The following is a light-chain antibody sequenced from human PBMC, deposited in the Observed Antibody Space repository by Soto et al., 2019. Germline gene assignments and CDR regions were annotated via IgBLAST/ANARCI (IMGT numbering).Light chain of an antibody. V-gene: IGKV1-5*03. CDR3: QQYKTYWT. CDR2: KAS. Sequence: DSQMTQSPSTLSASVGDRVTITCRASQSVSSWLAWFQQKPGKAPKLLIYKASNLQSGVSSRFSGGGSGTKFTLTISSLQPDDFATYYCQQYKTYWTFGPGTKVDIK. CDR1: QSVSSW. J-gene: IGKJ1*01.